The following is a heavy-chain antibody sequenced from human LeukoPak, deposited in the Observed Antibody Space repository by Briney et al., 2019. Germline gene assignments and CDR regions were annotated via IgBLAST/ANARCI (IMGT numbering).Heavy chain of an antibody. D-gene: IGHD1-14*01. CDR3: AKATGYLL. CDR2: IDSSGGYM. J-gene: IGHJ4*02. V-gene: IGHV3-21*04. CDR1: GLTFSSYS. Sequence: NPGGSLGLSCAASGLTFSSYSMNWVRQAPGKGLEWVSSIDSSGGYMFYADSVKGRFIISRDNTKDSLYLQMNSLRAEDTAVYYCAKATGYLLWGQGTLVTVSS.